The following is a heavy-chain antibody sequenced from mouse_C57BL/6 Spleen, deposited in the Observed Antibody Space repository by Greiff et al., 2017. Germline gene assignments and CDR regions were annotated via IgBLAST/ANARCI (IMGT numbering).Heavy chain of an antibody. CDR1: GYAFSSYW. D-gene: IGHD1-3*01. J-gene: IGHJ1*03. CDR3: ARGGKGWYFDV. CDR2: IYPGDGDT. V-gene: IGHV1-80*01. Sequence: QVQLQQSGAELVKPGASVSISCKASGYAFSSYWMNWVKQRPGKGLEWIGQIYPGDGDTNYNGKFKGKATLTADKSSSTAYMQLSGLTSEDSAVDVCARGGKGWYFDVWGTGTTVTVSS.